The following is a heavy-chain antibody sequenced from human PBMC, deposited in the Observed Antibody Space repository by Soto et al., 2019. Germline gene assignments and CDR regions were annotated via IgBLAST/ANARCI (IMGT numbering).Heavy chain of an antibody. CDR1: GFTFSSYS. J-gene: IGHJ4*02. D-gene: IGHD3-22*01. CDR3: TLHKFDSSGYVSDY. V-gene: IGHV3-48*01. Sequence: GGSLRLSCAASGFTFSSYSMNWVRQAPGKGLEWVSYISSSSSTIYYADSVKGRFTISRDNAKNSLYLQMNSLGAEDTATYHCTLHKFDSSGYVSDYWGQGTLVTVSS. CDR2: ISSSSSTI.